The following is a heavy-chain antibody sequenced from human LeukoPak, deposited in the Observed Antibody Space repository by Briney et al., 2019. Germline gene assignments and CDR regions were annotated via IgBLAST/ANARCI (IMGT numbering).Heavy chain of an antibody. D-gene: IGHD7-27*01. CDR2: ISYDGRNK. CDR3: VRDSITGDDAFDF. V-gene: IGHV3-30-3*01. J-gene: IGHJ3*01. CDR1: GFTFNNHA. Sequence: PGGSLRLSCAASGFTFNNHAFHWVRQAPGKGLEWVALISYDGRNKHFADSVEGRFTISRDNSQNTLSLQMSNLRVEDTALYYCVRDSITGDDAFDFWGQGTMVTVSS.